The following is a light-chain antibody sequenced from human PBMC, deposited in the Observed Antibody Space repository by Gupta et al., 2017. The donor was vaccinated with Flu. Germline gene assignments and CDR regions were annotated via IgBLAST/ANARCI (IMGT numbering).Light chain of an antibody. CDR2: LNSDGSH. Sequence: QVVLTQSPSASASLGASVKLTCTLSSGHSSNAIAWHQQQPEKGPRYLMKLNSDGSHNKGDGIPDRFSGSSSGAERYRTISSLQSEDEADYYCQTWGTGIRVFGGGTKLTVL. CDR3: QTWGTGIRV. J-gene: IGLJ2*01. CDR1: SGHSSNA. V-gene: IGLV4-69*01.